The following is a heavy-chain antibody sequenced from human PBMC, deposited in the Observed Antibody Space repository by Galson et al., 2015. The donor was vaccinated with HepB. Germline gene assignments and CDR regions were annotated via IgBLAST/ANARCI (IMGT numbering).Heavy chain of an antibody. J-gene: IGHJ6*03. CDR1: GYSFTSYW. CDR3: ARLDCSSTSCRNYYYYYMDV. CDR2: IHPGDSNT. Sequence: SGAEVKKPGESLKISCKGSGYSFTSYWIGWVRQMPGKGLEWMGIIHPGDSNTRYSPSFQGQATISADKSISTAYLQWSSLKASDTAMYYCARLDCSSTSCRNYYYYYMDVWGKGTTVTVSS. D-gene: IGHD2-2*01. V-gene: IGHV5-51*03.